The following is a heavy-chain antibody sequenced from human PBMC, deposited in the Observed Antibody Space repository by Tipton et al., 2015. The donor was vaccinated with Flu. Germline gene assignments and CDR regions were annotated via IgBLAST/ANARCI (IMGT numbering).Heavy chain of an antibody. CDR3: AGLSNQYYDFWSGYYTSYYFDY. D-gene: IGHD3-3*01. V-gene: IGHV4-59*08. CDR1: GGSISSYY. J-gene: IGHJ4*02. CDR2: IYYSGST. Sequence: TLSLTCTVSGGSISSYYWSWIRQPPGKGLEWIGYIYYSGSTNYNPSLKSRVTISVDTSKNQFSLKLSSVTAADTAVYYCAGLSNQYYDFWSGYYTSYYFDYWGQGTLVTVSS.